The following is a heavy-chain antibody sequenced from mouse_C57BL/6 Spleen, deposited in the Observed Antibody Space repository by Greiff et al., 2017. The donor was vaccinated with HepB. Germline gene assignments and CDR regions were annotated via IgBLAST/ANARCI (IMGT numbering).Heavy chain of an antibody. J-gene: IGHJ2*01. Sequence: QVQLQQPGAELVRPGTSVKLSCKASGYTFTSYWMHWVKQRPGQGLEWIGVIDPSDSYTNYNHKFKGKATLTVDPSSSTAYMQLSSLTSEDSAVYYCARFTYYGSSPYYFDYWGQGTTLTVSS. D-gene: IGHD1-1*01. CDR2: IDPSDSYT. V-gene: IGHV1-59*01. CDR1: GYTFTSYW. CDR3: ARFTYYGSSPYYFDY.